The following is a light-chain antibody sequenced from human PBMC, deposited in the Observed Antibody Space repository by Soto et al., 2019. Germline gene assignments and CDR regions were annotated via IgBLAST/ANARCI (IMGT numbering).Light chain of an antibody. CDR3: RSYTSSSTLVV. CDR2: DVS. Sequence: QSALTQPASVSGSPGQSITISCTGTSSDVGGYNYVSWYQQHPGKAPKLMNYDVSNRPSGVSNRFSGSKSGNTASLTISGLQAEDEADYYCRSYTSSSTLVVFGGGTKLTVL. J-gene: IGLJ2*01. CDR1: SSDVGGYNY. V-gene: IGLV2-14*01.